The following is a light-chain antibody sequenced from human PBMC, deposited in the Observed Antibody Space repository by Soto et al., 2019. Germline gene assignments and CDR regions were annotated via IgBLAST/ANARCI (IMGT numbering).Light chain of an antibody. Sequence: DIQMPRSQSTLSASVGDRVTITCRASQSISSWLAWYQQKPGKAPKLLIYDASSLESGVPSRFSGSGSGTEFTLTISSLQPDDFASYYCQQYKSYRTFGQGTKVDIK. CDR2: DAS. J-gene: IGKJ1*01. CDR3: QQYKSYRT. CDR1: QSISSW. V-gene: IGKV1-5*01.